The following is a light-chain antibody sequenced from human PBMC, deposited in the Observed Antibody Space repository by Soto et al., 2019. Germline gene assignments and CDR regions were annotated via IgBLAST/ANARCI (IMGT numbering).Light chain of an antibody. Sequence: IVVTQCPATLSVSPGERATLSCRASQSVSSNLAWYQQKPGQAPRLLIYGASTRATGIPARFSGSGSGTEFTLTISSLQSEDFAVYYCQQYNNWAGTFGQGTKVDIK. CDR3: QQYNNWAGT. CDR1: QSVSSN. V-gene: IGKV3-15*01. CDR2: GAS. J-gene: IGKJ1*01.